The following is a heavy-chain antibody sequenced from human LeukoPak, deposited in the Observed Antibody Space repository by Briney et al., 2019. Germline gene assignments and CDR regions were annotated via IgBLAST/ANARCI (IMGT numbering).Heavy chain of an antibody. Sequence: ASVKVSCKASGYTFTGYSMHWVRQAPGQGLEWMGWINPNSGGTNYAQKFQGRVTMTRDTSISTAYMELSRLRSDDTAVYYCARDLSGIAVAGAFDPWGQGTLVTVSS. CDR2: INPNSGGT. J-gene: IGHJ5*02. D-gene: IGHD6-19*01. CDR3: ARDLSGIAVAGAFDP. CDR1: GYTFTGYS. V-gene: IGHV1-2*02.